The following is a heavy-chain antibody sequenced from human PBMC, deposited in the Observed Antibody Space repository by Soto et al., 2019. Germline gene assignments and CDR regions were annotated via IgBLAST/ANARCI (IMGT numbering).Heavy chain of an antibody. Sequence: QVHLVESGGGVVQPGRSLRLSCAASGFVFSSYAMHWVRQAPGKGLEWVAVIAKDGKDKHHADSVKGRFTISRDNPKNMLFLQMSSLRPADTAVYYCARDLRAPAGYYFDSWGQGNLVTVSS. D-gene: IGHD6-13*01. CDR3: ARDLRAPAGYYFDS. CDR2: IAKDGKDK. J-gene: IGHJ4*02. CDR1: GFVFSSYA. V-gene: IGHV3-30*04.